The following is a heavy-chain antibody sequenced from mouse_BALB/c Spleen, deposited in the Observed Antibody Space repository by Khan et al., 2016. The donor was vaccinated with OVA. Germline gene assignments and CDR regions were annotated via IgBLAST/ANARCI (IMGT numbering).Heavy chain of an antibody. CDR3: ARQPYYHYYIMDY. D-gene: IGHD2-10*01. Sequence: QVQLKESGPGLVAPSQSLSITCTISGFSLTDYGVHWVRQPPGKGLEWLVVIWSDGSTTYNSALKSRLSIIKDNSKSQIFLKMNSLQTDDTAMYYGARQPYYHYYIMDYWGQGTSVTVSS. CDR1: GFSLTDYG. J-gene: IGHJ4*01. CDR2: IWSDGST. V-gene: IGHV2-6-1*01.